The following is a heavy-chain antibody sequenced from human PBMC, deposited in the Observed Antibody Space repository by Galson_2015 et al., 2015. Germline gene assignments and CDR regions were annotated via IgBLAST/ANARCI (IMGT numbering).Heavy chain of an antibody. Sequence: SLRLSCAASGLTFSSYAMNWVRQAPGKGLEWVSGISGSGGGASSADSVKGRFTISRDNSKNTLYLHMNSLRAEDTAIYYCAKGYSVVATINPFDYWGQGTLVTVSS. V-gene: IGHV3-23*01. D-gene: IGHD5-12*01. J-gene: IGHJ4*02. CDR2: ISGSGGGA. CDR1: GLTFSSYA. CDR3: AKGYSVVATINPFDY.